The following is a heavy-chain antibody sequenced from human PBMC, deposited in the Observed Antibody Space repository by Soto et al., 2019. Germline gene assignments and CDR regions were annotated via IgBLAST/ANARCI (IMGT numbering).Heavy chain of an antibody. CDR1: GFTFSSYA. CDR3: ARVSGYGYTDY. V-gene: IGHV3-64*02. CDR2: ISSNGGST. Sequence: EVQLVESGEGLVQPGGSLRLSCAASGFTFSSYAMHWVRQAPGKGLEYVSAISSNGGSTYYADSVKGRFTISRDNSKNTLYLQMGSLRAEDMAVYYCARVSGYGYTDYWGKGTLVTVSS. J-gene: IGHJ4*02. D-gene: IGHD5-12*01.